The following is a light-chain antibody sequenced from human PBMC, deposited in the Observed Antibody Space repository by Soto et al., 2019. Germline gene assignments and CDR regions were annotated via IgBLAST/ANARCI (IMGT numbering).Light chain of an antibody. V-gene: IGKV1-9*01. CDR3: QQLSSYPIT. Sequence: DVQMTQSPSSLSASVGDRVTITCRASQSVSIYLNWYQQKPGKAPKLLIYAAYTLQSGVPSRFSGSESGTDFTLTISSLQPEDFATYYCQQLSSYPITFGQGTRLEIK. CDR2: AAY. J-gene: IGKJ5*01. CDR1: QSVSIY.